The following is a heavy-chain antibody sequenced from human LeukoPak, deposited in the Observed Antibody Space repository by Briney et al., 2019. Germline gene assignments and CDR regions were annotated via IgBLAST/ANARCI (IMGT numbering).Heavy chain of an antibody. V-gene: IGHV3-66*01. CDR2: IYSGGST. CDR1: GFTPRSNY. J-gene: IGHJ4*02. D-gene: IGHD3-22*01. Sequence: GGSLRLSCVSSGFTPRSNYMRSVRQAPGKGLEWVSVIYSGGSTYYADSVKGRFTISRDNSKNTLYLQMNRLRAEETAVYCCTRGENTMIVVAHFDYWGQGTLVTVSS. CDR3: TRGENTMIVVAHFDY.